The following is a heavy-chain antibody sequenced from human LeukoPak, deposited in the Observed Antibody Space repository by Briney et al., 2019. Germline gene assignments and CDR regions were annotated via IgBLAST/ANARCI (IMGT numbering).Heavy chain of an antibody. CDR1: GFTFSSYS. CDR3: AREYYYDSSGYSVDAFDI. Sequence: PGGSLRLSCAASGFTFSSYSMNWVRQAPGKGLEWVSSISSSSSYVYYADSVKGRFTISRDNAKNSLYLQMNSLRAEDTAVYYCAREYYYDSSGYSVDAFDIWGQGTMVTVSS. CDR2: ISSSSSYV. J-gene: IGHJ3*02. D-gene: IGHD3-22*01. V-gene: IGHV3-21*01.